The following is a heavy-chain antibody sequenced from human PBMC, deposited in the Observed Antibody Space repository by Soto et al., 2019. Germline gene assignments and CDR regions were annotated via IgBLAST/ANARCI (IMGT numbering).Heavy chain of an antibody. CDR2: ISGFNGQT. V-gene: IGHV1-18*01. CDR3: ARVDPRGVAVVRDY. Sequence: QVQLVQSGPEVKKPGASVKVSCKASGNTFARHGFSWVRQAPGQGLEWMGWISGFNGQTNYALKFQGRVTLTTDTSTRTAYMELRSLSSDDPAVYFCARVDPRGVAVVRDYWGQGTLVTVSS. D-gene: IGHD3-10*01. CDR1: GNTFARHG. J-gene: IGHJ4*02.